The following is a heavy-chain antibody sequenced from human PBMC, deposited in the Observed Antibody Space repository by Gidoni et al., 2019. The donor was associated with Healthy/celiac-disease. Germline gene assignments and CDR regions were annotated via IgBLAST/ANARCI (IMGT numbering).Heavy chain of an antibody. CDR3: ARDLTMVRGSNFDY. J-gene: IGHJ4*02. Sequence: QVQLVQSGTEVKKPGSSVKVSCKASGGTFSSYAISWVRQAPGQGLEWMGGIIPIFGTANYAQKFQGRVTITADESTSTAYMELSSLRSEDTAVYYCARDLTMVRGSNFDYWGQGTLVTVSS. CDR2: IIPIFGTA. CDR1: GGTFSSYA. D-gene: IGHD3-10*01. V-gene: IGHV1-69*01.